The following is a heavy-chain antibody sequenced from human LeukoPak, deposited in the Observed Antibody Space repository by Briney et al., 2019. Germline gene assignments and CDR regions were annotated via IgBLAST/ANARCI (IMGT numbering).Heavy chain of an antibody. D-gene: IGHD6-13*01. CDR1: GFTFSSYG. J-gene: IGHJ1*01. CDR3: AKGSAPYSSSWYGYFQH. V-gene: IGHV3-30*18. CDR2: ISYDGSNK. Sequence: PGRSLRLSCAASGFTFSSYGMHWVRQAPGKGLEWVAVISYDGSNKYYADSVKGRFTISRDNSKNTLYLQMNSLRAEDTAVYYCAKGSAPYSSSWYGYFQHWGQGTLVTVSS.